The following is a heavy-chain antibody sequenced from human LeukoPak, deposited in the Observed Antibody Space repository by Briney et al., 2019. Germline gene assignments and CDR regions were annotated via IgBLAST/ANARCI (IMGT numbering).Heavy chain of an antibody. Sequence: PGGSLRLSCAASGFTFSGSAMHWVRQASGKGLEWVGRIRSKANSYATAYAASVKGRFTISRDDSKNAAYLQMNSLKTEDTAVYYCLGDFWSGIGYYYYYMDGWGKGTTVTVSS. J-gene: IGHJ6*03. CDR2: IRSKANSYAT. CDR3: LGDFWSGIGYYYYYMDG. V-gene: IGHV3-73*01. CDR1: GFTFSGSA. D-gene: IGHD3-3*01.